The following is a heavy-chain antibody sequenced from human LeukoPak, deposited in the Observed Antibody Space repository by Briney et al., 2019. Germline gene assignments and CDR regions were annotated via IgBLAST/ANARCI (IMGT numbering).Heavy chain of an antibody. D-gene: IGHD3-10*01. CDR2: ISGTGGST. V-gene: IGHV3-23*01. J-gene: IGHJ4*02. CDR3: AKRRSPMVRGVNVDY. Sequence: GGSLRLSCAASGFAFSSYAMSWVRQAPGKGLEWVSPISGTGGSTYYADSVKGRFTISRDNSKNRLYLQMNSLRAEDTAVYYCAKRRSPMVRGVNVDYWGQGTLVTVSS. CDR1: GFAFSSYA.